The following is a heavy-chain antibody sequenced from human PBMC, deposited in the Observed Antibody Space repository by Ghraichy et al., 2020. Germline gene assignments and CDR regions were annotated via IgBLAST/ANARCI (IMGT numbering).Heavy chain of an antibody. D-gene: IGHD1-26*01. CDR1: GFIFSNFA. J-gene: IGHJ5*02. CDR3: AKEKWELLPNDWLDP. CDR2: IGGSGDNT. Sequence: GSLRLSCAGSGFIFSNFAMNWVRQAPGKGLEWVSSIGGSGDNTYYAQSVKGRFTISRDNSKDTLYLQLKNVRADDTALYFCAKEKWELLPNDWLDPWGQGSLVIVSS. V-gene: IGHV3-23*01.